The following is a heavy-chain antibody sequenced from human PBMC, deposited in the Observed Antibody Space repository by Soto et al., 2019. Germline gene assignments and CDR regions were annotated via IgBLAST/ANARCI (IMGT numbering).Heavy chain of an antibody. CDR1: GFTFSSYA. CDR3: AKDDSFYGDYPFDY. V-gene: IGHV3-23*01. Sequence: EVQLLESGGGLVQTGGSLRLSCAASGFTFSSYAMSWVRQAPGKGLEWVSAISGSGGSTYYADSVKGRFTISRDNSKNTLYLQMNSLRAEDTALYYCAKDDSFYGDYPFDYWGQGTLFTFSS. D-gene: IGHD4-17*01. J-gene: IGHJ4*02. CDR2: ISGSGGST.